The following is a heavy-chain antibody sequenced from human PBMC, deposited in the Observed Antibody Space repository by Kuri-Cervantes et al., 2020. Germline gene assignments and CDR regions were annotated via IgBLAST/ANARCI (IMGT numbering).Heavy chain of an antibody. D-gene: IGHD6-13*01. CDR3: ASTAPRQQPYSPLDY. V-gene: IGHV1-8*02. Sequence: ASVKVSCKASGYTFTGYYMHWVRQAPAQGLEWMGWMNPNSGNTGYAQKFQGRVTMTRNTSISTAYMELSSLRSEDTAVYYCASTAPRQQPYSPLDYWGQGTMVTVSS. CDR1: GYTFTGYY. J-gene: IGHJ4*02. CDR2: MNPNSGNT.